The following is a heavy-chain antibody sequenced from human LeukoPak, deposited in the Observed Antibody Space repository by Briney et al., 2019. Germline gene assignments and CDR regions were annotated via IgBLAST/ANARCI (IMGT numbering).Heavy chain of an antibody. Sequence: GASVKVSCNASGYTFTSYGISWMRQAPGQGLEWIGWISAYNGNTNYAQKPQGRVTMTTDTSTSTAYMELRSLRSDDTAVYYCARDVVARLYTLDAFDIWGQGTMVTVSS. CDR1: GYTFTSYG. D-gene: IGHD2-2*01. J-gene: IGHJ3*02. CDR3: ARDVVARLYTLDAFDI. CDR2: ISAYNGNT. V-gene: IGHV1-18*01.